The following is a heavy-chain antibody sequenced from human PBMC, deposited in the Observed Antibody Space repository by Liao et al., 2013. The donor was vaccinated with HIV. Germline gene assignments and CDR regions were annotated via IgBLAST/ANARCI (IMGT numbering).Heavy chain of an antibody. Sequence: QVQLQESGPGLVKPSETLSLTCTVSGGSISSSNYYWGWIRQPPGKGLEWIGSIYYSGSTYYNPSLKSRVSISVDTPKSQFSLRLSSVTAADTAVYYCASTRNLGEFDYWGQGALVTVSS. CDR1: GGSISSSNYY. CDR3: ASTRNLGEFDY. V-gene: IGHV4-39*07. CDR2: IYYSGST. J-gene: IGHJ4*02. D-gene: IGHD3-16*01.